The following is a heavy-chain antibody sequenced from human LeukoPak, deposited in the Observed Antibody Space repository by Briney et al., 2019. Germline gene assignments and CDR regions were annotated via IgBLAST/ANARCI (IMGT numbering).Heavy chain of an antibody. V-gene: IGHV3-11*04. D-gene: IGHD1/OR15-1a*01. CDR2: ISNSDSTI. CDR1: GFTFSDYY. J-gene: IGHJ4*02. CDR3: LVTTRSRGFDY. Sequence: GGSLRLSCAASGFTFSDYYMSWIRQAPGKGLEWLSYISNSDSTIYYADSVKGRFTISRDNAKNSLYLQMSSLRAEDTAVYYCLVTTRSRGFDYWGQGTLVTVSS.